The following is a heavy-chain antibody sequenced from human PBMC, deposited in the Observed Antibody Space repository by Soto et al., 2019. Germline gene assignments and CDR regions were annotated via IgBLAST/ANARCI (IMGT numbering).Heavy chain of an antibody. CDR1: GYTFTSYG. V-gene: IGHV1-18*01. J-gene: IGHJ4*02. D-gene: IGHD1-26*01. Sequence: ASVKVSCKASGYTFTSYGISWVRQAPGQGLEWMGWISAYNGNTNYAQKLQGRVTMTTDTSTSTAYMELRSLRSDDTAVYYCARLSGIVGANHGFAYWRQGTLVTVSS. CDR2: ISAYNGNT. CDR3: ARLSGIVGANHGFAY.